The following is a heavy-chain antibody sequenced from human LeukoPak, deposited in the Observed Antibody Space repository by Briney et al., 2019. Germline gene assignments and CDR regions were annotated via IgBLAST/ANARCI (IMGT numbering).Heavy chain of an antibody. CDR3: ARDTRMTTVTSFDY. Sequence: GASVKVSCKASGGTFSSYAISWVRQAPGQGLEWMGGIIPIFGTANYAQKFQGRVTITADKSTSTAYMELSSLRSEDTAVYYCARDTRMTTVTSFDYWGQGTLVTVSS. CDR2: IIPIFGTA. CDR1: GGTFSSYA. J-gene: IGHJ4*02. D-gene: IGHD4-17*01. V-gene: IGHV1-69*06.